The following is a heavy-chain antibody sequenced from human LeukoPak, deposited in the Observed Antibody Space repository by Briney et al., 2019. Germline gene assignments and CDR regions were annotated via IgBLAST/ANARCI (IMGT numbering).Heavy chain of an antibody. CDR2: ISSSGSTI. D-gene: IGHD2-2*01. CDR1: GSTFSSYE. V-gene: IGHV3-48*03. CDR3: ARDYCSSTSCYDY. J-gene: IGHJ4*02. Sequence: GGSLRLSCAASGSTFSSYEMNWVRQAPGKGLEWVSYISSSGSTIYYADSVKGRFTISRDNAKNSLYLQMDSLRAEDTAVYYCARDYCSSTSCYDYWGQGTLVTVSS.